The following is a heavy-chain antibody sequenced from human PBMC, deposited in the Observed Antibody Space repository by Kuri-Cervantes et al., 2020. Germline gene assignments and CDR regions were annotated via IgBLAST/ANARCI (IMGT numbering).Heavy chain of an antibody. J-gene: IGHJ5*02. V-gene: IGHV4-59*12. Sequence: GSLRLSCTVSGGSISSYYWSWIRQPPGKGLEWIGYIYYSGSTNYNPSLKSRVTISVDTSKYQFSLKLSSVTAADTAVYYCARGVMQQRNWFDPWGQGTLVTVSS. CDR3: ARGVMQQRNWFDP. D-gene: IGHD6-13*01. CDR2: IYYSGST. CDR1: GGSISSYY.